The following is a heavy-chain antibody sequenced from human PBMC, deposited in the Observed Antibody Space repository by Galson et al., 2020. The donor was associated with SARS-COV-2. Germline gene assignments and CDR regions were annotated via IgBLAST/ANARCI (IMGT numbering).Heavy chain of an antibody. CDR3: ARKESTCDY. J-gene: IGHJ4*02. V-gene: IGHV4-39*06. Sequence: SETLSLTCTVPGDFISSTSYSWGWIRQPPGRGLDCVDTIHYTGSAVYNPSLKSRVTMSIDTSRNQVTLKLTSLTAADTAVYYCARKESTCDYWGQGAPVAVSS. CDR2: IHYTGSA. CDR1: GDFISSTSYS.